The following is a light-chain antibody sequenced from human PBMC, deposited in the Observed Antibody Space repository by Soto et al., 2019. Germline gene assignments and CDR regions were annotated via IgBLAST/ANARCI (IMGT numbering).Light chain of an antibody. V-gene: IGKV4-1*01. CDR2: WAS. J-gene: IGKJ2*01. CDR3: QEYYITPYT. Sequence: DVVMTQSPDSLAVSLGERATINCKSSQSVLYSSNNKNYLAWFQQKPGQPPNLLIYWASTRESGVPDRFNGSGSGSDFTLTISSLQAADVAVYYCQEYYITPYTFGQGTKLEIK. CDR1: QSVLYSSNNKNY.